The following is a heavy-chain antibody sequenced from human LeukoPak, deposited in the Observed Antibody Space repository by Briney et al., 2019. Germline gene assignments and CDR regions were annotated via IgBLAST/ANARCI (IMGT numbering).Heavy chain of an antibody. D-gene: IGHD6-6*01. CDR2: IYSGGYT. CDR1: GFTVSSIY. CDR3: ARGRPAHYFDS. V-gene: IGHV3-66*01. Sequence: GGSLRLSCAASGFTVSSIYLTWVRQAPGKGLEWLSVIYSGGYTYYADSVKGRFFISRDISENMVYLQMNSLSVEDTAVYFCARGRPAHYFDSWGPGTLVTVS. J-gene: IGHJ4*02.